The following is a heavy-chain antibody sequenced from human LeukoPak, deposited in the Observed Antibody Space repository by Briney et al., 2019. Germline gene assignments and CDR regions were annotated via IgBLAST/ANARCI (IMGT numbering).Heavy chain of an antibody. CDR3: AKGYCSSTSCYELLAY. Sequence: ASVKVSCKASGYTFTSYDINWVRQATGQGLEWMGWINPNSGGTNYAQKFQGRVTMTRDTSISTAYMELSRLRSDDTAVYYCAKGYCSSTSCYELLAYWGQGTLVTVSS. CDR2: INPNSGGT. V-gene: IGHV1-2*02. J-gene: IGHJ4*02. CDR1: GYTFTSYD. D-gene: IGHD2-2*01.